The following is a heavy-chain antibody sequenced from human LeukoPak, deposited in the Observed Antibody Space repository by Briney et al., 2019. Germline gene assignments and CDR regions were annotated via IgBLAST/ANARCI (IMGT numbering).Heavy chain of an antibody. V-gene: IGHV3-21*01. CDR2: ISSSSSYI. D-gene: IGHD1-26*01. CDR1: GFTFSSYS. CDR3: ARDPWELPYFDY. Sequence: GESLRLSCAASGFTFSSYSMNWVRQAPGKGLGWVSSISSSSSYIYYADSVKGRFTISRDNAKNSLYLQMNSLRAEDTAVYYCARDPWELPYFDYWGQGTLVTVSS. J-gene: IGHJ4*02.